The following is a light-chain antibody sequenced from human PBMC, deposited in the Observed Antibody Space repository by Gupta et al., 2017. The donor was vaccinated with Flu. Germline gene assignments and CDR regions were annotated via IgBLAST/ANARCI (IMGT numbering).Light chain of an antibody. CDR1: QAISSY. V-gene: IGKV1-9*01. CDR3: QQLDYYPRT. CDR2: NAF. Sequence: PSFLSASVGDRVTITCRPSQAISSYLAWYQQKPGKAPKLLIYNAFTLESGVPSRFSGSGSGTDFTLTISSLQPEDVATYYCQQLDYYPRTFGQGTKVEIK. J-gene: IGKJ1*01.